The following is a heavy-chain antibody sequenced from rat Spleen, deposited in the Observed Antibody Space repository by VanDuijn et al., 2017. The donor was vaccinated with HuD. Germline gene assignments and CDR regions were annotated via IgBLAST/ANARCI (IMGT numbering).Heavy chain of an antibody. CDR2: ISYGDSSGHSGT. CDR1: GFTLSDYS. D-gene: IGHD1-11*01. V-gene: IGHV5-29*01. J-gene: IGHJ2*01. Sequence: EVQLVESDGGLVQPGRSLKLSCTASGFTLSDYSMAWVRQAPTTGLEWVATISYGDSSGHSGTYYRDSVKGRFTISRDNAKSTLSLQMDSLRSEDTATYYCARRHYGYTDYFDYWGQGVMVTVSS. CDR3: ARRHYGYTDYFDY.